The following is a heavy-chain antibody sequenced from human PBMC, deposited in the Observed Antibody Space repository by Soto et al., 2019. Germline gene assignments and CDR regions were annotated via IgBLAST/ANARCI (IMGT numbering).Heavy chain of an antibody. CDR1: GGSISSSSYY. CDR3: ARGSPYFYYGSGSYYGTCMDV. J-gene: IGHJ6*02. D-gene: IGHD3-10*01. V-gene: IGHV4-39*01. CDR2: IYYSGST. Sequence: SETLSLPCTVSGGSISSSSYYWVWIRQPPGKGLEWIGSIYYSGSTYYNPSLKSRVTISVDTSKNQFSLKLSSVTAADTAVYYCARGSPYFYYGSGSYYGTCMDVWGQGTTVTVSS.